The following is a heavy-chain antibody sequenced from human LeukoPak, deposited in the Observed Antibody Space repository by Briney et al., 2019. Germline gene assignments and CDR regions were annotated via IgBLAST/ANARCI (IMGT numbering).Heavy chain of an antibody. CDR2: SRDKGNSYTT. J-gene: IGHJ4*01. CDR1: GFTFSDHY. Sequence: GGSLRLSCAASGFTFSDHYIDWVRQAPGQGLEWVGRSRDKGNSYTTAYAASVRGRFTISRDDSKNSLYLQMNSLKTEDTAVYYCTKLARAPRDFDYWGQGTLVTVSS. V-gene: IGHV3-72*01. CDR3: TKLARAPRDFDY. D-gene: IGHD3-10*01.